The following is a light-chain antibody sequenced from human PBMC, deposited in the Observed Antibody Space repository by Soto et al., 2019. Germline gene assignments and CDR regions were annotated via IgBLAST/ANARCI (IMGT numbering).Light chain of an antibody. Sequence: QSVLTQPPSVSGAPGQRVTISCTWSSSNIGAGYDVHWYQQLPGTAPKLLIYCNSKRPSGVPDRFSGSKSGTSASLDITGLQAEDEADYYCQSYDSSLSGWVFGGGTKLTVL. CDR3: QSYDSSLSGWV. V-gene: IGLV1-40*01. CDR2: CNS. CDR1: SSNIGAGYD. J-gene: IGLJ3*02.